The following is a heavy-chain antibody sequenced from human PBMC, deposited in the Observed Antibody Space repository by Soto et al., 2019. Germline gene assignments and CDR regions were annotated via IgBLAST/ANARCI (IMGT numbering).Heavy chain of an antibody. Sequence: QITLKESGPTLIKPTQPLTLTCYFSGFSLTTSGAAVGLIRQPPREALEWLAVIYWDDDKRYNPSLRGRLTIAKDTPGSQVVLKLDNVDTVATATYYWAHSGDYFMGLSSKFDFWGPGTLVTGS. J-gene: IGHJ4*02. CDR3: AHSGDYFMGLSSKFDF. CDR1: GFSLTTSGAA. D-gene: IGHD4-17*01. V-gene: IGHV2-5*02. CDR2: IYWDDDK.